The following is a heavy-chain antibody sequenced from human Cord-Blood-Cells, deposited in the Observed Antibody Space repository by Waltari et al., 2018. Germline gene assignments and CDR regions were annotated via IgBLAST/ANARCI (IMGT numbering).Heavy chain of an antibody. J-gene: IGHJ2*01. V-gene: IGHV5-51*01. CDR2: IYPGDSYT. D-gene: IGHD3-3*01. Sequence: EVQLVQSGAEVKKPGESLKISCKGSGYSFTSYWIGWVRQMPGKGLEWMGSIYPGDSYTRYSPSFQGQVTISADKSLSTAYLQWSSLKASDTAMYYCARRAEYDFWSGYYHWYFDLWGRGTLVTVSS. CDR1: GYSFTSYW. CDR3: ARRAEYDFWSGYYHWYFDL.